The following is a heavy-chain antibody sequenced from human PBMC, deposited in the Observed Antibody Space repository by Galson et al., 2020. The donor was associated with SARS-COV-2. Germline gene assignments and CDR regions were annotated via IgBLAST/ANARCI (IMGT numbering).Heavy chain of an antibody. V-gene: IGHV3-30*04. CDR2: ISYDGRNK. CDR1: GLTFSTSA. Sequence: GGSLRLSCAASGLTFSTSAMHWVRQAPGKGLEWLAVISYDGRNKFYADSVKGRFTISRDNSKDTLYLQVNSLRVEDTAVYYCARDGDYDIWSGYYGNFDYWGQGTLVTVSS. D-gene: IGHD3-3*01. CDR3: ARDGDYDIWSGYYGNFDY. J-gene: IGHJ4*02.